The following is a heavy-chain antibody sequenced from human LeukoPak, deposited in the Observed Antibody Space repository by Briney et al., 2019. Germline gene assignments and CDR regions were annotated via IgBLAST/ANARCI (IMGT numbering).Heavy chain of an antibody. Sequence: ASVKVSCKASGYTFTGYYMHWVQQAPGQGLEWMGWINPNSGGTNYAQKFQGRVTMTRDTSISTAYMELSRLRSDDTAVYYCARGVTMMSVSDPWGQGTLVTVSS. CDR3: ARGVTMMSVSDP. V-gene: IGHV1-2*02. D-gene: IGHD3-22*01. CDR2: INPNSGGT. J-gene: IGHJ5*02. CDR1: GYTFTGYY.